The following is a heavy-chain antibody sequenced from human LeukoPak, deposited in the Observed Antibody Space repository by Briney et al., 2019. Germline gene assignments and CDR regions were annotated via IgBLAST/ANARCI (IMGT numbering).Heavy chain of an antibody. CDR1: GGSISSGGYY. D-gene: IGHD6-13*01. V-gene: IGHV4-61*08. CDR2: IYYSGST. Sequence: SETLSLTCTVSGGSISSGGYYWSWIRQHPGKGLEWIGYIYYSGSTNYNPSLKSRVTISVDTSKNQFSLKLSSVTAADTAVYYCARRGEGQQLEGFDPWGQGTLVTVSS. J-gene: IGHJ5*02. CDR3: ARRGEGQQLEGFDP.